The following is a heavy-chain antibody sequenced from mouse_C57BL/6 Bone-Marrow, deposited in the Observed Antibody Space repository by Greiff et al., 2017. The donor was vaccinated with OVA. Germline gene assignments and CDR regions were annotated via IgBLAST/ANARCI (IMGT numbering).Heavy chain of an antibody. Sequence: QVQLQQSGAELVRPGTSVKVSCKASGYAFTNYLIEWVKQRPEQGLEWIGVINPGSGGTNYNEKFKGKATLTAAKSSSTAYMQLSSLTSEDSAVYFCARLPYYSDGFDYWGQGTTLTVSS. CDR3: ARLPYYSDGFDY. V-gene: IGHV1-54*01. CDR2: INPGSGGT. J-gene: IGHJ2*01. CDR1: GYAFTNYL. D-gene: IGHD2-12*01.